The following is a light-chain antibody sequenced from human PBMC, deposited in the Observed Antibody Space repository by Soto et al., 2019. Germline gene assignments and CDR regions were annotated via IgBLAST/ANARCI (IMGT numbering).Light chain of an antibody. Sequence: DIQMTQSPSTLSASVGDRVTITCRASQSISTYLAWYQQKPGKAPKLLIYKASSLESGVPSRFSGSGSGAEFTLTISSLQPDDFATYYCQQYDDYPWTFGQGTKVDIK. CDR3: QQYDDYPWT. CDR1: QSISTY. CDR2: KAS. V-gene: IGKV1-5*03. J-gene: IGKJ1*01.